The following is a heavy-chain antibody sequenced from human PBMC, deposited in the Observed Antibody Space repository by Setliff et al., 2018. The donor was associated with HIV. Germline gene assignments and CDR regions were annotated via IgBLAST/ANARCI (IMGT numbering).Heavy chain of an antibody. CDR2: IKSKTDGGTT. V-gene: IGHV3-15*01. J-gene: IGHJ4*02. D-gene: IGHD3-3*01. CDR1: GFTFKNAW. Sequence: GGSLRLSCAASGFTFKNAWMNWVRQAPGKGLEWIGRIKSKTDGGTTDYAAPVKGRFTISRDDSKSTLYLQMNSLRAEDTAVYYCAKTREINNFWSGIDYWGQGTLVTVSS. CDR3: AKTREINNFWSGIDY.